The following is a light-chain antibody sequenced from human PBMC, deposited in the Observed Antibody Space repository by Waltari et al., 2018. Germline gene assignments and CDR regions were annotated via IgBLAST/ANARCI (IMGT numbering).Light chain of an antibody. CDR3: QVWDSSSDHPGV. J-gene: IGLJ2*01. CDR1: NIGSKS. CDR2: DDS. V-gene: IGLV3-21*03. Sequence: SYVLTPPPSVSVAPGKTARIPCGGNNIGSKSVHWYQQKPGQAPVLVVYDDSDRPSGIPERFSGSNSGNTATLTISRVEAGDEADYYCQVWDSSSDHPGVFGGGTKLTVL.